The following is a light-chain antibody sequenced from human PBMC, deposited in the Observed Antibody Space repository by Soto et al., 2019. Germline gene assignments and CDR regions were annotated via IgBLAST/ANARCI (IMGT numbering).Light chain of an antibody. Sequence: DIQMTQSPSSLSASVGDRVTITCRASQNINKYLNWYQQKPGKAPKLLIYAASSLQSGVPSGFRGSGSGTDLTLTISSLQPEDFATYYCQQSYSTPFAFGGGTKVEIK. V-gene: IGKV1-39*01. CDR1: QNINKY. CDR2: AAS. CDR3: QQSYSTPFA. J-gene: IGKJ4*01.